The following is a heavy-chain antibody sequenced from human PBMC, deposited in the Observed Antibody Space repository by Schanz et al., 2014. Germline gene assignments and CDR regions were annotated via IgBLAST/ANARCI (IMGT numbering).Heavy chain of an antibody. CDR3: ARVNIATYHYNSPGAFDI. Sequence: QVQLVQSGVEVKRPGASVRVSCKASGYSFTDYAIHWVRQAPGQGLEWMGWISGYNGDTNYAPKFQDRVTMTTDTSTGITSLELRNLKSDDTAIYYCARVNIATYHYNSPGAFDIWGQGTRVTVSS. D-gene: IGHD3-10*01. CDR1: GYSFTDYA. V-gene: IGHV1-18*01. CDR2: ISGYNGDT. J-gene: IGHJ3*02.